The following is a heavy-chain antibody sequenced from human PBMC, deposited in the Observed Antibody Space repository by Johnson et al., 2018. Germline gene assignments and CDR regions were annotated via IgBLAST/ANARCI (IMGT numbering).Heavy chain of an antibody. J-gene: IGHJ6*03. CDR2: IWYDGSNK. Sequence: QVQLVQSGGGVVQPGRSLRLSCAASGFTFSSYGMHWVRQAPGKGLEWVAVIWYDGSNKYYADSVKGRFTITRDNSKNTLYLQMNSLRAEDTAVYYCARDPYFDTGYYYYYMDVWGKGTTVTVSS. D-gene: IGHD3-9*01. CDR3: ARDPYFDTGYYYYYMDV. V-gene: IGHV3-33*01. CDR1: GFTFSSYG.